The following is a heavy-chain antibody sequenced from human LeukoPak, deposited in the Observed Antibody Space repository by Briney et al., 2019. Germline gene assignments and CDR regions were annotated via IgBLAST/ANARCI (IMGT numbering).Heavy chain of an antibody. CDR3: AELGISMIGGV. Sequence: PGGSLRLSCAASGFTFSSYEMNWVRQAPGKGLEWVSYISSSGSTIYYADSVKGRFTISRDNTKNSLYLQMNSLRAEDTAVYYCAELGISMIGGVWGKGTTVTISS. J-gene: IGHJ6*04. CDR2: ISSSGSTI. D-gene: IGHD3-10*02. CDR1: GFTFSSYE. V-gene: IGHV3-48*03.